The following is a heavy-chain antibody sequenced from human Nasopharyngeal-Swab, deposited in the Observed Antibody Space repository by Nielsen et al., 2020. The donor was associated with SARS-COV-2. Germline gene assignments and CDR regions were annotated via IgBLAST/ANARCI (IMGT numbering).Heavy chain of an antibody. J-gene: IGHJ5*02. CDR2: IYPSGST. Sequence: SETLSLTCTVSGGSISSGSYYWSWIRQPAGKGLEWIGRIYPSGSTNYNPSLKSRVTISVDTSKNQFSLKLSSVTAADTAVYYCARDRGWFDPWGQGTLVTVSS. CDR3: ARDRGWFDP. CDR1: GGSISSGSYY. V-gene: IGHV4-61*02. D-gene: IGHD3-10*01.